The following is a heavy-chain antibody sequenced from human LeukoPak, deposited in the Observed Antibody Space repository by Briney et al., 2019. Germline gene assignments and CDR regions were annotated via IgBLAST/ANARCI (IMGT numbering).Heavy chain of an antibody. V-gene: IGHV1-3*01. CDR1: GYTFTSYA. Sequence: ASVKVSCKASGYTFTSYAMHWVRQAPGQRLEWMGWINAGNGNTKYSQKFQGRVTITRDTSASTAYMELSSLRSEDTAVYYCARGFYYYDSSGIKTYFDYWGQGTLVTVSS. CDR3: ARGFYYYDSSGIKTYFDY. J-gene: IGHJ4*02. D-gene: IGHD3-22*01. CDR2: INAGNGNT.